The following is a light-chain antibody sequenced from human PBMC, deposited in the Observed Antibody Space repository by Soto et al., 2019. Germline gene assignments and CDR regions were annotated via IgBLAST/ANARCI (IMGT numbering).Light chain of an antibody. Sequence: ETVLTQSPGTLSLSPGERATLSCRASQSVSSNYLALYQQKPGQAPRLLMYGASTRATDIPDRFSGSVSGTDFTLTISRLEPEDFAGYYCQQFGRSPPSWTFGQGTKVEIK. CDR2: GAS. CDR3: QQFGRSPPSWT. J-gene: IGKJ1*01. CDR1: QSVSSNY. V-gene: IGKV3-20*01.